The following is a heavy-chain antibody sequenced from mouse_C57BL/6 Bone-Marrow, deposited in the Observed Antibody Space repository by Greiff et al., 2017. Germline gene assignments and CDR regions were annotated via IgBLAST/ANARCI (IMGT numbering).Heavy chain of an antibody. CDR3: AKPHYYGSSLFAY. D-gene: IGHD1-1*01. J-gene: IGHJ3*01. CDR1: GFTFSDYG. V-gene: IGHV5-17*01. Sequence: EVQRVESGGGLVKPGGSLKLSCAASGFTFSDYGMHWVRQAPEKGLEWVAYISSGSSTIYYADTVKGRFTISRDNAKNTLFLQMTSLRSEDTAMYYCAKPHYYGSSLFAYWGQGTLVTVSA. CDR2: ISSGSSTI.